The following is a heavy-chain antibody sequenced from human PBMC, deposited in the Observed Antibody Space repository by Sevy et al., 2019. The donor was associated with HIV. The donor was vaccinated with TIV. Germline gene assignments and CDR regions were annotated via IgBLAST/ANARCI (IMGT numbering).Heavy chain of an antibody. CDR1: GFTFTRHS. V-gene: IGHV3-21*01. J-gene: IGHJ4*02. Sequence: GGSLRLSCAASGFTFTRHSMNWVRQAPGKGLEWVSYISSSSSYIYYANSVKGRFTISRDNAKNSVYLQMNSLRAEDTAVYYCARFPNYGDYGIDYWGQGTLVTVSS. CDR3: ARFPNYGDYGIDY. D-gene: IGHD4-17*01. CDR2: ISSSSSYI.